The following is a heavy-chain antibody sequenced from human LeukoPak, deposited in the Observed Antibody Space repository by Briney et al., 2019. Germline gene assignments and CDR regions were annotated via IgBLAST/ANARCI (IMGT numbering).Heavy chain of an antibody. CDR2: IYPGDSDT. J-gene: IGHJ4*02. Sequence: GESLKISCKGSGYSFTTYWIGWVRQMPGKGLEWMGIIYPGDSDTRYSPSFQGQVTISADKSISTAYLQWSSLKASDTAMYYCARHVDSSGWHVWVPRLYYFDYWGQGTLVTVSS. CDR3: ARHVDSSGWHVWVPRLYYFDY. CDR1: GYSFTTYW. D-gene: IGHD6-19*01. V-gene: IGHV5-51*01.